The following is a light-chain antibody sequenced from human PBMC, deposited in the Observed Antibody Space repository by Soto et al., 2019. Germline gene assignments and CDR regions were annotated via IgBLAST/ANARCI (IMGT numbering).Light chain of an antibody. V-gene: IGKV1-39*01. Sequence: DIQMTQSPSSLSASVGDRVTITCRASQSISTYLNWYQQKPGKAPKLLILVASTLPSGVPSRFSGSGSGIDFTLTISSLQPEDFATYYCQQSYSNTQTFGQGTKVDI. CDR1: QSISTY. CDR2: VAS. J-gene: IGKJ1*01. CDR3: QQSYSNTQT.